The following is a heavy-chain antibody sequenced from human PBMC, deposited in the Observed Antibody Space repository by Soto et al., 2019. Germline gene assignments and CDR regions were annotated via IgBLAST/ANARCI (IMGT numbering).Heavy chain of an antibody. J-gene: IGHJ4*02. D-gene: IGHD1-26*01. V-gene: IGHV3-30-3*01. CDR3: ATKGSVGY. CDR1: GLTFSSYG. CDR2: ISSDGNTR. Sequence: QVQVMESGGGVAQPGTSLRLSCVVSGLTFSSYGMHWVRQRPGKGLEWVAVISSDGNTRYYADSVNGRFTISRDDSKSTLYLQMSSLRDEDTAIYYWATKGSVGYWGQGTLVTVSS.